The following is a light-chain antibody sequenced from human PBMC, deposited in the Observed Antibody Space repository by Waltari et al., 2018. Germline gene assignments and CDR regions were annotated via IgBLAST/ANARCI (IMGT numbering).Light chain of an antibody. Sequence: QSALTQPASVSGSPGQSITISCTGTNSDLGSYNLVSWYQQHPGRAPKLVIYEVTKRPAGISDRFSGSKSGKMASLTISGLQAEDEADYYCSSYASRTSFAIFGGGTKLTVL. V-gene: IGLV2-23*02. J-gene: IGLJ2*01. CDR1: NSDLGSYNL. CDR2: EVT. CDR3: SSYASRTSFAI.